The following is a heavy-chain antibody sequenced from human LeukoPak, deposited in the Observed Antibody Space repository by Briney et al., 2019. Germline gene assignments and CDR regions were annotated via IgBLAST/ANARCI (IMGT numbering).Heavy chain of an antibody. CDR1: GFTFSSYA. Sequence: PGGSLRLSCAASGFTFSSYAMSWVRQAPGKGLEWVSAISGSGGSTYYADSVKGRFTISRDNSKNTLYLQMNSLRAEDAAVYYCAKDPRASTAYYFDYWGQGTLVTVSS. D-gene: IGHD2-2*01. V-gene: IGHV3-23*01. CDR2: ISGSGGST. CDR3: AKDPRASTAYYFDY. J-gene: IGHJ4*02.